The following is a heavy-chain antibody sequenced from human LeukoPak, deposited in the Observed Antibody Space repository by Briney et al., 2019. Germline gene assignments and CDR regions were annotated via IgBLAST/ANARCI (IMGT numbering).Heavy chain of an antibody. V-gene: IGHV3-7*01. CDR3: ARGTYDFWSGYYTYYYYYMDV. J-gene: IGHJ6*03. CDR1: GFTFSSYW. CDR2: IKQDGSEK. D-gene: IGHD3-3*01. Sequence: TGGSLRLSCAASGFTFSSYWMSWVRQAPGKGLEWVANIKQDGSEKYYVDSVKGRFTISRDNAKNSLYLQMNSLRAEDTAVYYCARGTYDFWSGYYTYYYYYMDVWGKGTTVTVSS.